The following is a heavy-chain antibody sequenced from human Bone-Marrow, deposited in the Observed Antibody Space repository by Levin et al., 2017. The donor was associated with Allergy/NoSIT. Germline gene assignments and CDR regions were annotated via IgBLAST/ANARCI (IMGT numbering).Heavy chain of an antibody. CDR1: GFTFSNYA. J-gene: IGHJ4*02. CDR2: ISGSGDNT. V-gene: IGHV3-23*01. Sequence: SCAASGFTFSNYALSWVRQAPGKGLEWVAAISGSGDNTYYADPVKGRFIISRDNGRNSLDLHMNSLRADDTALYFCAKDVAFFYGSRSFYFDYWGQGTVVTVSS. CDR3: AKDVAFFYGSRSFYFDY. D-gene: IGHD3-10*01.